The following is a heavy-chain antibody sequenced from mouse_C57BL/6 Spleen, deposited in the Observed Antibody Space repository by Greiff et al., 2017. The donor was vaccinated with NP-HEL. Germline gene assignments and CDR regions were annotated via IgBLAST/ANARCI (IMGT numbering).Heavy chain of an antibody. CDR3: VSGGYYYGSWNAMDY. J-gene: IGHJ4*01. D-gene: IGHD1-1*01. CDR2: IRSKSNNYAT. CDR1: GFSFNTYA. V-gene: IGHV10-1*01. Sequence: EVKLVESGGGLVQPKGSLKLSCAASGFSFNTYAMNWVRQAPGKGLEWVARIRSKSNNYATYYADSVKDRFTISRDDSESMLYLQMNNLKTEDTAMYYCVSGGYYYGSWNAMDYWGQGTSVTVSS.